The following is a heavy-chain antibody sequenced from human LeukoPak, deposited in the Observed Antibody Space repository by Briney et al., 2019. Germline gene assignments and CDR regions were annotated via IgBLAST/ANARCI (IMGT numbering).Heavy chain of an antibody. Sequence: GGSLRLSCAASGFTFSSYAMSWVRQAPGKGLEWVSAISGSGGRTCYADSVKGRFTISRDNSKNTLYLQMNSLRAEDTAVYYCAKDLFPAVAGTADYWGQGTLVTVSS. V-gene: IGHV3-23*01. J-gene: IGHJ4*02. CDR3: AKDLFPAVAGTADY. CDR1: GFTFSSYA. D-gene: IGHD6-19*01. CDR2: ISGSGGRT.